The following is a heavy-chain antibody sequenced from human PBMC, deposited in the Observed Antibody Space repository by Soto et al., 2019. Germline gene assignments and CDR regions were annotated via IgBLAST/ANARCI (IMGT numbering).Heavy chain of an antibody. Sequence: GGSLRLSCAASGFTFSSYWMHWVRQAPGKGLVWVSRINSDGSSTSYADSVKGRFTISRDNAKNTLYLQMNSLRAEDTAVYYCARVPKDSSGYYFDYWDQGTLVTVSS. CDR3: ARVPKDSSGYYFDY. CDR1: GFTFSSYW. CDR2: INSDGSST. J-gene: IGHJ4*02. D-gene: IGHD3-22*01. V-gene: IGHV3-74*01.